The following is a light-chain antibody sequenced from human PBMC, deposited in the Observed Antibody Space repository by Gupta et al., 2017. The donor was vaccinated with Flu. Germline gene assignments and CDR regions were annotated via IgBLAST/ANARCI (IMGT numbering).Light chain of an antibody. J-gene: IGKJ2*01. CDR2: GVS. Sequence: EIVLTQSPGTLSLSPGERATLSCRASQSVSSNYLGWYQQKPGQAPRLLIYGVSSRATGIPDRFSGSGSGTEFTLTISRLEPEDFAVYYCQQYDNSPPYTFGQGTKLEIK. CDR3: QQYDNSPPYT. V-gene: IGKV3-20*01. CDR1: QSVSSNY.